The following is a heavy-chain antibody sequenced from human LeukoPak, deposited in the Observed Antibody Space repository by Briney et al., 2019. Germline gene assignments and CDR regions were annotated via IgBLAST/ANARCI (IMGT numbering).Heavy chain of an antibody. CDR1: GFTVSDYS. V-gene: IGHV3-23*01. D-gene: IGHD3-10*01. Sequence: PGGSLRLSCAASGFTVSDYSMSWVRQAPGKGLEWVSAISGSGGSTYYADSVKGRFTISRDNSKNTLYLQMNSLRAEDTAVYYCAKDELAWGSGSSYYYYYYMDVWGKGTTVTVSS. CDR2: ISGSGGST. J-gene: IGHJ6*03. CDR3: AKDELAWGSGSSYYYYYYMDV.